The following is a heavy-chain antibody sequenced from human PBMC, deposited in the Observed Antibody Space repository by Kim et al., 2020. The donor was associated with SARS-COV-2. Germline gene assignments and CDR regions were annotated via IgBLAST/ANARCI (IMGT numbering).Heavy chain of an antibody. CDR2: IKGDGSEI. CDR3: ARNYDY. J-gene: IGHJ4*02. Sequence: GGSLRLSCAASGFTFSSHWIHWVRQVPGRGLVWVSCIKGDGSEIRYADLVEGRFTISRDSAKNTVYLQMNGLRVEDTALYYCARNYDYWGQGTLVTVSS. CDR1: GFTFSSHW. D-gene: IGHD1-7*01. V-gene: IGHV3-74*01.